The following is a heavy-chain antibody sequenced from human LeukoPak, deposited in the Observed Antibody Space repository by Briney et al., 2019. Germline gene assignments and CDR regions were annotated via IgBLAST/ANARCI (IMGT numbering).Heavy chain of an antibody. CDR3: ASPNYRNYYYMDV. D-gene: IGHD4/OR15-4a*01. Sequence: SVKVSFKASRGTVISYAISCVRQAPGQGLEWMGGIIPISGTAHYAQKSQGRATIPAAESTSTAYMELSSLRPEDTAVYYCASPNYRNYYYMDVWGKGTTVTVPS. V-gene: IGHV1-69*13. CDR2: IIPISGTA. J-gene: IGHJ6*03. CDR1: RGTVISYA.